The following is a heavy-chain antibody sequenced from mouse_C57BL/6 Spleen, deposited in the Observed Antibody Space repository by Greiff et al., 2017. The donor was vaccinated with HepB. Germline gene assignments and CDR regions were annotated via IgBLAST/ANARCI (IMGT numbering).Heavy chain of an antibody. CDR2: IWSGGST. CDR3: AGGTPWYFDV. CDR1: GFSLTSYG. J-gene: IGHJ1*03. D-gene: IGHD2-14*01. V-gene: IGHV2-2*01. Sequence: QVQLQQSGPGLVQPSQSLSITCTVSGFSLTSYGVHWVRQSPGKGLEWLGVIWSGGSTDYNAAFISRLSISKDNSKSQVFFKMNSLQADDTAIYYCAGGTPWYFDVWGTGTTVTVSS.